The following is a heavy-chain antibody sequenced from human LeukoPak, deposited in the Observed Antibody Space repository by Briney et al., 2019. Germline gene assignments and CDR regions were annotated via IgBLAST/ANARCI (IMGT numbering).Heavy chain of an antibody. V-gene: IGHV4-59*01. CDR3: ARAGDFGFWSGYGPFDGMDV. J-gene: IGHJ6*02. CDR1: GVSISSYY. D-gene: IGHD3-3*01. Sequence: TPSETLSLTCTVSGVSISSYYWSWVRQPPGKGMEWVGYIYYSGSTNYNPSLKSRVTISVASSKYQFSLKLSSVTAADTAVYYCARAGDFGFWSGYGPFDGMDVWGQGTPVTVSS. CDR2: IYYSGST.